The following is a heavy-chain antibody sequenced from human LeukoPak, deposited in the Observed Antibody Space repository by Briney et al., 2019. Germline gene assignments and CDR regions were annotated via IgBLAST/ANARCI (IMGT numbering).Heavy chain of an antibody. V-gene: IGHV3-74*01. CDR2: INNGGSTT. CDR3: ARRAPTRYFDY. J-gene: IGHJ4*02. D-gene: IGHD5-24*01. CDR1: GFTFSSYW. Sequence: GGSLRLSCAASGFTFSSYWMHWVRQAPEKGLVWVSAINNGGSTTAYADSVKGRFTISRDNAKNTLYLQMNSLRAEDTAVYYCARRAPTRYFDYWGQGTLVTVSS.